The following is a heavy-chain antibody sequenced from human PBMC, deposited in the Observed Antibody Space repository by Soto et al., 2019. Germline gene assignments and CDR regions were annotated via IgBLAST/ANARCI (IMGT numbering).Heavy chain of an antibody. CDR3: ARGRGYIIDF. CDR1: GYSFKTYS. D-gene: IGHD5-12*01. Sequence: ASVKVSCKASGYSFKTYSIHWVRQAPGQSPEWVGWASADNKITKYSQKIQGRVTITRDTSASTSSMELSSLRYEDTAIYYCARGRGYIIDFWGQGALVTVSS. J-gene: IGHJ4*02. CDR2: ASADNKIT. V-gene: IGHV1-3*01.